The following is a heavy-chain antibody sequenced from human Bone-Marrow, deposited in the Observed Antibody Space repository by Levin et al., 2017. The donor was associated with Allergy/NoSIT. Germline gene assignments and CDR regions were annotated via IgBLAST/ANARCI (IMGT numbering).Heavy chain of an antibody. CDR2: INPDGSNT. Sequence: LSLPCAASGFPFRSTWMHWVRPPPGKGLVWVARINPDGSNTNHADSVKGRFTISRDNARNTLFLQMNSLRADDTAVYYCASGRFGDPVDSWGQGTLVTVSS. CDR1: GFPFRSTW. V-gene: IGHV3-74*01. CDR3: ASGRFGDPVDS. D-gene: IGHD3-10*01. J-gene: IGHJ4*02.